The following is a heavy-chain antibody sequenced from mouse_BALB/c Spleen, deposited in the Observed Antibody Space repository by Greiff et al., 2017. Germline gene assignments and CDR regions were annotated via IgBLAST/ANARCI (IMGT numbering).Heavy chain of an antibody. D-gene: IGHD1-2*01. J-gene: IGHJ2*01. CDR3: ARYDGTTATSYFDY. CDR1: GFTFSSYT. Sequence: EVKLVESGGGLVKPGGSLKLSCAASGFTFSSYTMSWVRQTPEKRLEWVATISSGGGNTYYPDSVKGRFTISRDNAKNNLYLQMSSLRSEDTALYYCARYDGTTATSYFDYWGQGTTLTVSS. CDR2: ISSGGGNT. V-gene: IGHV5-9*03.